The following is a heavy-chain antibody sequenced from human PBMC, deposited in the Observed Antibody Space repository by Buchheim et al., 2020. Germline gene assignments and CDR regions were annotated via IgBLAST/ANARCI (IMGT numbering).Heavy chain of an antibody. CDR2: IYSGGST. J-gene: IGHJ4*02. D-gene: IGHD3-3*01. CDR1: GFTVSSNY. CDR3: ARDSGPAGYYDFWSGYWSLDY. Sequence: EVQLVESGGGLVQPGGSLRLSCAASGFTVSSNYMSWVRQAPGKGLEWVSVIYSGGSTYYADSVTGRFTISRDNSKNTLYLQMNSLRAEDTAVYYCARDSGPAGYYDFWSGYWSLDYWGQGTL. V-gene: IGHV3-66*01.